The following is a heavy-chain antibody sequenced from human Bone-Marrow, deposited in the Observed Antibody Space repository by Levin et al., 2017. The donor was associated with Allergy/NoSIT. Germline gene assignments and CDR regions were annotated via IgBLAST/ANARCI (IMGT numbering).Heavy chain of an antibody. Sequence: GESLKISCATSGFMFSSYEMNWIRQAPGKGLEWVSTIIGSGDTTYYADSVKGRFTISRDNSKNTLYLQMNSLRADDTAVYYCAKSRNYYYYYMDVWGKGTTVTVSS. CDR3: AKSRNYYYYYMDV. J-gene: IGHJ6*03. CDR2: IIGSGDTT. D-gene: IGHD1-14*01. CDR1: GFMFSSYE. V-gene: IGHV3-23*01.